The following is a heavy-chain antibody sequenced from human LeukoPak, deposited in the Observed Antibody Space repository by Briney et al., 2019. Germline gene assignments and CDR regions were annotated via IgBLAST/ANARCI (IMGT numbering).Heavy chain of an antibody. J-gene: IGHJ4*02. CDR3: ARFEYVWGSYRYVLFDY. V-gene: IGHV4-34*01. CDR2: INHSGST. CDR1: GGSFSGYY. Sequence: SETLSLTCAVYGGSFSGYYWSWIRQPPGKGLEWIGEINHSGSTNYNPSLKSRVTISVDTSKNQFSLKLSSVTAADTAVYYCARFEYVWGSYRYVLFDYWGQGTLVTVSS. D-gene: IGHD3-16*02.